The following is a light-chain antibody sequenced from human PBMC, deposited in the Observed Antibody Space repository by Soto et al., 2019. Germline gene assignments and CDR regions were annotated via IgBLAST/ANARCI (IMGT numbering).Light chain of an antibody. CDR3: QVWDSSSDHVV. J-gene: IGLJ2*01. V-gene: IGLV3-21*02. CDR1: NIGSKS. CDR2: DDS. Sequence: SYELPQPPSVSVAPGQTARITCGGNNIGSKSVHWYQQKPGQAPVLGVYDDSDRPSGIPERFSGSNSGNTATLTISRVEAGDEADYYCQVWDSSSDHVVFGGGTKLTVL.